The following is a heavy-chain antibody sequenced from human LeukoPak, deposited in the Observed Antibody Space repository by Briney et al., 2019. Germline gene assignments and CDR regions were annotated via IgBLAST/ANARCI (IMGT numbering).Heavy chain of an antibody. CDR3: ARESDSSGYNDY. CDR2: ISSSRSYI. D-gene: IGHD3-22*01. J-gene: IGHJ4*02. Sequence: GGSLRLSWAASGSTFSRYSMNWVRQAPGKGLEWVSSISSSRSYIYYADSVKGRFTISRDNAKNSLYLQMNSLRAADTAVYYCARESDSSGYNDYWGQGTLVSVSS. CDR1: GSTFSRYS. V-gene: IGHV3-21*01.